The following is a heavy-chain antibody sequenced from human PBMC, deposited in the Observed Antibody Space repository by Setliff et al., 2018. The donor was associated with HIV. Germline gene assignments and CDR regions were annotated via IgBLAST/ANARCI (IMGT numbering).Heavy chain of an antibody. Sequence: PSETLSLTCSVSGGSISGSYWSWILQSPERRLEWIGYVYYTGSTHYNPSLKSRVSISVDTSENRFSLRLSSMTAADTAVYYCARHYFDSGSPFNFWGQGAPVTVSS. V-gene: IGHV4-59*08. J-gene: IGHJ4*02. CDR2: VYYTGST. D-gene: IGHD3-10*01. CDR1: GGSISGSY. CDR3: ARHYFDSGSPFNF.